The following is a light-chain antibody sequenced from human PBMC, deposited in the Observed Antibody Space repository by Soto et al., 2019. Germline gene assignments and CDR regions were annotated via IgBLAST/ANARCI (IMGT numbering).Light chain of an antibody. V-gene: IGKV3-15*01. Sequence: EIVMTQSPATLSVSPGERATLSCRASQSVSSNLAWYQQKPGQSPRLLIYGASTRATGVPARFSGSGSGTEFTLTISSLQSEDFAVYYCQQYINLWTFGRGTKVDIK. CDR1: QSVSSN. CDR2: GAS. CDR3: QQYINLWT. J-gene: IGKJ1*01.